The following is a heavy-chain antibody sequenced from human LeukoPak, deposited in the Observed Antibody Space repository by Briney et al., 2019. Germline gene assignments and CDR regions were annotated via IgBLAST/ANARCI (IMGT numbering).Heavy chain of an antibody. CDR2: ISAYNGNT. Sequence: GASVNVSCKASGYTFTSYGISWVRQAPGQGLEWMGWISAYNGNTNYAQKFQGRVTMTRDTSISTAYMELSRLRSDDTAVYYCARERDGSSCLDYWGQGTLVTVSS. J-gene: IGHJ4*02. CDR3: ARERDGSSCLDY. CDR1: GYTFTSYG. D-gene: IGHD6-13*01. V-gene: IGHV1-18*01.